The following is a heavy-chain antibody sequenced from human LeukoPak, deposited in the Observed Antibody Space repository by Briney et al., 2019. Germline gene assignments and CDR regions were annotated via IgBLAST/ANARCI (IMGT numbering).Heavy chain of an antibody. D-gene: IGHD3-10*01. J-gene: IGHJ6*04. V-gene: IGHV4-4*02. CDR3: ARVSYGSGSYGEYGIDV. CDR2: IYHSGST. Sequence: SGTLSLTCAVSGGSISSSNWWGWVRQPPGKGLEWIGEIYHSGSTNYNPSLKSRVTISVDKSKNQFSLKLSSVTAADTAVYYCARVSYGSGSYGEYGIDVWGKGTTVTVSS. CDR1: GGSISSSNW.